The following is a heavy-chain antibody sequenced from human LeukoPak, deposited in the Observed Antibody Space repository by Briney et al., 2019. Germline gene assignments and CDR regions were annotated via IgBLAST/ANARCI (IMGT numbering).Heavy chain of an antibody. D-gene: IGHD3-10*01. J-gene: IGHJ6*02. Sequence: PSQTLSLTCTVSGGSISSGSYRWSWIRQPPGKGLEWIGYNYNSGGASYSGRTNYNPSLKSRVTISVDTSKNQFSLKLTSVTAADTAVYYCAREHGSGSYHNYFFYGFDIWGQGTTVTVSS. V-gene: IGHV4-39*07. CDR2: NYNSGGASYSGRT. CDR1: GGSISSGSYR. CDR3: AREHGSGSYHNYFFYGFDI.